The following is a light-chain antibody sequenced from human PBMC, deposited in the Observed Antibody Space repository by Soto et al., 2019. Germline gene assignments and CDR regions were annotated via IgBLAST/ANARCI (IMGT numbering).Light chain of an antibody. CDR2: EVT. CDR3: SSFTSRFTFV. Sequence: QSALSQPASFSGSPGDTIAISCTGTRSDVGAYNYVSWYQQHPGKAPKLMISEVTNRPSGVSDRFSGSKSGNTASLTISGLQAEEEADYYCSSFTSRFTFVFGTGTKVTVL. CDR1: RSDVGAYNY. V-gene: IGLV2-14*01. J-gene: IGLJ1*01.